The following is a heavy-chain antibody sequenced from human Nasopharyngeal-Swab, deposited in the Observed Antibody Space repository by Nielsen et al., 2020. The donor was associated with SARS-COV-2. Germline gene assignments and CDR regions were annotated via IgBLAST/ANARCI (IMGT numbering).Heavy chain of an antibody. CDR3: AREGSTGYYYGMDV. D-gene: IGHD1-1*01. V-gene: IGHV3-13*04. Sequence: GESLKISCAASGFTFSCYDMHWVRQATGKGLEWVSAIGTAGDTYYPGSVKGRFTISRENAKNSLYLQMNSLRAGDTAVYYCAREGSTGYYYGMDVWGQGTTVTVSS. CDR1: GFTFSCYD. J-gene: IGHJ6*02. CDR2: IGTAGDT.